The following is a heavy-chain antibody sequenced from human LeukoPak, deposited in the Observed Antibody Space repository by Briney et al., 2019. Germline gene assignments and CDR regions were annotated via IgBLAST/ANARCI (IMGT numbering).Heavy chain of an antibody. CDR1: GYTFTSYG. D-gene: IGHD3-10*01. CDR3: ARGGVPLWFGGWFDP. V-gene: IGHV1-18*04. J-gene: IGHJ5*02. Sequence: ASVKVSCKASGYTFTSYGISWVRQAPGQGLEWMGWISAYNGNTNYAQKLQGRVTMTTDTSTSTAYMELRSLRSDDTAVYYCARGGVPLWFGGWFDPWGQGTLVTVSS. CDR2: ISAYNGNT.